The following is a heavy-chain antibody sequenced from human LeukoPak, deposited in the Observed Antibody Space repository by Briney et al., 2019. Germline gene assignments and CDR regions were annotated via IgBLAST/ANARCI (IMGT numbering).Heavy chain of an antibody. J-gene: IGHJ6*03. CDR1: GGSISSYY. Sequence: SETLSLTRTVSGGSISSYYWSSIRQPPGEGVGWGGYIYYSGGPNYNPSLNSRVTISVDTSKTQFSLQLSSVTAADTAVYYCARSSEGRYYYDSSGFSYYYYYMDVGGKGTTVTISS. D-gene: IGHD3-22*01. CDR2: IYYSGGP. CDR3: ARSSEGRYYYDSSGFSYYYYYMDV. V-gene: IGHV4-59*01.